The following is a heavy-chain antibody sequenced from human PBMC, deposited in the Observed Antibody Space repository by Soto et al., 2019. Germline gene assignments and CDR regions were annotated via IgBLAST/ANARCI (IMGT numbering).Heavy chain of an antibody. D-gene: IGHD3-10*01. Sequence: EVQLLESGGGVVQPGGSLRLSCVASGFNFKKFAMAWVRQAPGEGLEWVSGISCCGGSTSYADSVKGRFSIARDDSKNTLSLQMNSLRAGDTAVYYCAREGGYYGSALDPWGQGTLVIVSS. J-gene: IGHJ5*02. V-gene: IGHV3-23*01. CDR2: ISCCGGST. CDR1: GFNFKKFA. CDR3: AREGGYYGSALDP.